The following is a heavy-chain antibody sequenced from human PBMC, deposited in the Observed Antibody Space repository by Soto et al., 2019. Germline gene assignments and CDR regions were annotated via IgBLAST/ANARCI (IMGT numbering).Heavy chain of an antibody. CDR2: IYPGDSDT. V-gene: IGHV5-51*01. Sequence: EVQLVQSGAEVKKPGEALKISCKGCGYSFTSYWIGWVRQMPGKGLEWMGIIYPGDSDTRYIPSFQGQVTISADKSISTAYLQWSSLKASDTAMYYCAIRGYSYCYLLDPWGQGTLVTVSS. J-gene: IGHJ5*02. D-gene: IGHD5-18*01. CDR1: GYSFTSYW. CDR3: AIRGYSYCYLLDP.